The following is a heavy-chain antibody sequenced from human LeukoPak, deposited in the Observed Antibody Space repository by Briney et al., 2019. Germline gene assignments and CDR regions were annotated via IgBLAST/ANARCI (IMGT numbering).Heavy chain of an antibody. CDR1: GGSISSHF. CDR2: FYHAGNS. CDR3: ARDGPTSTAPFDY. J-gene: IGHJ4*02. Sequence: PSETLSLTCTVSGGSISSHFWSWIRQPPGEGLEWIGNFYHAGNSNLNPSRKSRVSMSIDTSKNQFSLKLRSMTAADTAVSYCARDGPTSTAPFDYWGQGTLVTVSS. D-gene: IGHD1-26*01. V-gene: IGHV4-59*11.